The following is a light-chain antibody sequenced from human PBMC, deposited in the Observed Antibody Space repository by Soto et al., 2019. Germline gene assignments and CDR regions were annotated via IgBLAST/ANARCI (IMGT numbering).Light chain of an antibody. CDR3: QQSYSTSWT. CDR1: QSITNY. CDR2: AAS. V-gene: IGKV1-39*01. J-gene: IGKJ1*01. Sequence: DIQMTQSPSSLSASVGDRVTITCRASQSITNYLNWYQQKPGKAPKLLIYAASSLQSGVPSRFSGSGYGSDFTFTISSLQPEDFATYYCQQSYSTSWTFGQGTKVEIK.